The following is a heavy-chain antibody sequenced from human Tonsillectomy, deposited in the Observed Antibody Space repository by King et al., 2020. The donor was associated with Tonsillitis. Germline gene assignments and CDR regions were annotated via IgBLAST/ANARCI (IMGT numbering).Heavy chain of an antibody. V-gene: IGHV1-18*04. CDR1: GYTFTSYG. CDR2: ISAYNGNT. Sequence: VQLVESGAEVKKPGASVKVSCKASGYTFTSYGISWVRQAPGQGLEWMGWISAYNGNTNYAQKLQGRVTMTTDTSTNTAYMELRSLRSDDTAVYYCARAEIHYDILTGYFNPDYWGQGTLVTVSS. J-gene: IGHJ4*02. CDR3: ARAEIHYDILTGYFNPDY. D-gene: IGHD3-9*01.